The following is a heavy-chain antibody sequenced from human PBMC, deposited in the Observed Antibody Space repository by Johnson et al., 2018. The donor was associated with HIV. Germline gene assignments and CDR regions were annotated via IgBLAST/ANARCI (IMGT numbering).Heavy chain of an antibody. J-gene: IGHJ3*02. V-gene: IGHV3-11*04. Sequence: QMLLVESGGDLIKPGGSLRLSCAVSNFTFKDFYMSWIRQAPGKGLEWLSYISGSGFDTYYADSVKGRFTISRDNAKYSLFLQMNGLRAEDTAVYYYDNFGFFGAFDIWGQGTVVTVSS. CDR1: NFTFKDFY. D-gene: IGHD3-16*01. CDR3: DNFGFFGAFDI. CDR2: ISGSGFDT.